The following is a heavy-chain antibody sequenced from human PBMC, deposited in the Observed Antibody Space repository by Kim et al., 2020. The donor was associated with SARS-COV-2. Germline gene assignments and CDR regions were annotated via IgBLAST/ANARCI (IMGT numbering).Heavy chain of an antibody. V-gene: IGHV3-53*01. D-gene: IGHD3-16*01. CDR1: GFSFSDNY. Sequence: GGSLRLSCAVSGFSFSDNYMNWVRQAPGRGLEWVSIIYSSGTTYYEDSVKGRITMSRDTTTNAVYLEIRNLRADDSAVSYFTRGYAGHLYFFDNWGQGTLLTVSS. CDR2: IYSSGTT. CDR3: TRGYAGHLYFFDN. J-gene: IGHJ4*01.